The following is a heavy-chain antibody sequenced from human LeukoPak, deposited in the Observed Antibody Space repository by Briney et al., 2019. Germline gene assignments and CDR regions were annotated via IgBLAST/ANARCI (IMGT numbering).Heavy chain of an antibody. V-gene: IGHV1-24*01. J-gene: IGHJ6*02. CDR2: FDPEDGET. D-gene: IGHD3-3*01. CDR1: GYTLTELS. CDR3: ARDFPYYDFWSGPRGYGMDV. Sequence: AASVKVSCKVSGYTLTELSMHWVRQAPGKGLEWMGGFDPEDGETIYAQKLQGRVTMTTDTSTSTAYMELRSLRSDDTAVYYCARDFPYYDFWSGPRGYGMDVWGQGTTVTVSS.